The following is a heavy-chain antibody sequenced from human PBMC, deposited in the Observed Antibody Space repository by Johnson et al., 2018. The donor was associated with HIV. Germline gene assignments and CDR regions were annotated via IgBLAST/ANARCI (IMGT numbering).Heavy chain of an antibody. CDR3: ARQVYCSSTSCSSAFDI. J-gene: IGHJ3*02. V-gene: IGHV3-30*04. D-gene: IGHD2-2*01. Sequence: VQLVESGGGVVQSGRSLRLSCAASGFTFSSYGMHWVRQAPAKGLEWVAVISYDGSDKDYADSVKGRFTISRDSSKNTLYLQMNSLRAGDTAVYYCARQVYCSSTSCSSAFDIWGQGTVVTVSS. CDR1: GFTFSSYG. CDR2: ISYDGSDK.